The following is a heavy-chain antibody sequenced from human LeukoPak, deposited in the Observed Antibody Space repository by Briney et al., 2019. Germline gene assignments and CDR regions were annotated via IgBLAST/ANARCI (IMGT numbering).Heavy chain of an antibody. CDR1: GGSISSYY. J-gene: IGHJ3*02. D-gene: IGHD1-1*01. CDR3: GTGTYDAFDI. Sequence: PSETLSLTCTVSGGSISSYYWSWIRQPPGKGLEWIGYIYYSGSTNYNPSLKSRVTISVDTSKNQFSLKLSSVTAADTAVYYCGTGTYDAFDIWGQGTMVTVSS. V-gene: IGHV4-59*01. CDR2: IYYSGST.